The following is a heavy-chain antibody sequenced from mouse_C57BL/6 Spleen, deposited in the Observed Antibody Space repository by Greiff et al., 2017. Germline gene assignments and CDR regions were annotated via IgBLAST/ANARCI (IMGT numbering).Heavy chain of an antibody. CDR2: ISYDGSN. Sequence: EVQLQESGPGLVKPSQSLSLTCSVTGYSITSGYYWNWIRQFPGNKLEWMGYISYDGSNNYNPSLKNRISITRDTSKNPFFLKLNSVTTEDTATYDCARDPADYSNYFDYWGQGTALTVSS. D-gene: IGHD2-5*01. J-gene: IGHJ2*01. V-gene: IGHV3-6*01. CDR3: ARDPADYSNYFDY. CDR1: GYSITSGYY.